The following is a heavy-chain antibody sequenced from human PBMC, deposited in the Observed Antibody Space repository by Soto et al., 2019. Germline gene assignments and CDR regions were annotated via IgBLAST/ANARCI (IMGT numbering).Heavy chain of an antibody. D-gene: IGHD2-21*01. V-gene: IGHV4-59*01. Sequence: SETLFLAFTVPGVSIPNYYWSLIRQPPGKGLEWVGFIYYTGSTRYSPTLQSRLTTSVDTSKNLFSLKLGFVTAADTAVYYCARYRAGGGAYDFWGQGTMVT. J-gene: IGHJ3*01. CDR1: GVSIPNYY. CDR3: ARYRAGGGAYDF. CDR2: IYYTGST.